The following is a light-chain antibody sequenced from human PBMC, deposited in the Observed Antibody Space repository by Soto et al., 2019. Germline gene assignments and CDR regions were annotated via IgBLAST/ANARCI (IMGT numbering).Light chain of an antibody. J-gene: IGKJ1*01. Sequence: VLPSSPAPQSFSPGETTTLSWRASQSVSSNLAWYQQKPGQAPRLLIYGTSNRATGIPDRFSGSGSGTDFSLTISSLEPGDLAVYYCQQYGSSPRTFGQGTKVDI. CDR3: QQYGSSPRT. V-gene: IGKV3-20*01. CDR1: QSVSSN. CDR2: GTS.